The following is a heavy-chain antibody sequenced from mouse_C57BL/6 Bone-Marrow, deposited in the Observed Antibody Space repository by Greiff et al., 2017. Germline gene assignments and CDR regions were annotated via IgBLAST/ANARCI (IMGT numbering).Heavy chain of an antibody. CDR2: IYPGDGDT. Sequence: QVQLKQSGPELVKPGASVKISCKASGYAFSSSWMNWVKQRPGKGLEWIGRIYPGDGDTNYNGKFKGKATLTADNSSSTAYMQLSSLTSEDSAVYFCARKGVYLPYFDYWGQGTTLTVSS. D-gene: IGHD2-1*01. V-gene: IGHV1-82*01. J-gene: IGHJ2*01. CDR1: GYAFSSSW. CDR3: ARKGVYLPYFDY.